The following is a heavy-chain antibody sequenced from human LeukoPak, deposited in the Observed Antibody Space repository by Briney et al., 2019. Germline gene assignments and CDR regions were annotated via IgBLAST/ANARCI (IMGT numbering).Heavy chain of an antibody. CDR2: IYSGGST. CDR3: ARGPFYCSSTSCHRAPFDP. CDR1: GFTVSSNY. V-gene: IGHV3-53*01. Sequence: GGSLRLSCAASGFTVSSNYMSWVRQAPGKGLEWVSVIYSGGSTYYADSVKGRFTISRDNSKNTLYLQMNSLRAEDTAVYYCARGPFYCSSTSCHRAPFDPWGREPWSPSPQ. J-gene: IGHJ5*02. D-gene: IGHD2-2*01.